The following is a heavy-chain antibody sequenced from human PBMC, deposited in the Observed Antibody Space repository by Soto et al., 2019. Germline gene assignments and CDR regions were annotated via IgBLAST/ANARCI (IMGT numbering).Heavy chain of an antibody. CDR2: IYWDDNK. Sequence: QITLKESGPTLVKPTQTLTLTCSFSGFSLSTSGEGVGWIRQPPGKSLEWLALIYWDDNKRYSPSLKSRLILNKDIPRNQVVLTMTNMDPVDTATYYCAHRRATTAARDDAYDVWGQGTLVVVSS. D-gene: IGHD6-6*01. CDR3: AHRRATTAARDDAYDV. J-gene: IGHJ3*01. V-gene: IGHV2-5*02. CDR1: GFSLSTSGEG.